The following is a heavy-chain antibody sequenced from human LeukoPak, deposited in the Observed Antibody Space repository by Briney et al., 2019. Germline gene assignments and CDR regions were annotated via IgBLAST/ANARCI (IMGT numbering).Heavy chain of an antibody. Sequence: PSETLSLTCSVSGGSISSSGYYWGWIRQPPGKGLEWIGSMYYSGSTYYNPSLKSRVTLSVDTSKNQFSLSLNSVTAADTAVYYCARAGGLYYFDYWGQGTLVTVSS. D-gene: IGHD3-16*01. V-gene: IGHV4-39*07. J-gene: IGHJ4*02. CDR3: ARAGGLYYFDY. CDR2: MYYSGST. CDR1: GGSISSSGYY.